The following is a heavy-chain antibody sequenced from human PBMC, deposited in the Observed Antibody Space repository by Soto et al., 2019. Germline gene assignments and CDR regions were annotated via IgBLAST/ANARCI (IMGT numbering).Heavy chain of an antibody. V-gene: IGHV4-59*08. CDR2: FYYSGST. CDR3: AGRDCSGTNCYYLDYFYMDV. D-gene: IGHD2-2*01. J-gene: IGHJ6*03. Sequence: QVQLQESGPGLVRPSETLSLTCTVSGGSFSSYYWTWIRQSPGQGLEWIGYFYYSGSTDYNPSLRGRLAISIHASKNQFSLRLKSSTAADTAVYYCAGRDCSGTNCYYLDYFYMDVWGKGAPVTVSS. CDR1: GGSFSSYY.